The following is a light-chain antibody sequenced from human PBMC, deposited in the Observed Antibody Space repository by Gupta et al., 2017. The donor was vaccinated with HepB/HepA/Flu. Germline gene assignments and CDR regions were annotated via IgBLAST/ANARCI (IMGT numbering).Light chain of an antibody. CDR2: HAS. CDR1: QSVRSN. V-gene: IGKV3-15*01. CDR3: QQYDNGPRT. Sequence: EIVMTQSPATLSVSPGERANLSCRASQSVRSNVVWYQQKPGQAPRLLIYHASTRATGIPARFSGSGSGTEFTLTISSLQSEDFAVYHCQQYDNGPRTFGQGTKVDIK. J-gene: IGKJ1*01.